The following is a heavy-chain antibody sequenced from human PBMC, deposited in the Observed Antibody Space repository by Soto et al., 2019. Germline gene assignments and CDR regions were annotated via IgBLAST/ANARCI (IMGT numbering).Heavy chain of an antibody. D-gene: IGHD2-2*02. Sequence: GASVKVSCKASGYTFTSYVISWVRQAPGQGLEWMGWISAYNGNTNYAQKLQGRVTTTTDTSTSTAYMELRSLRSDDTAVYYCARERLKVTQVYPYYYYYGMDVWGQXTTVTVSS. V-gene: IGHV1-18*01. CDR3: ARERLKVTQVYPYYYYYGMDV. CDR2: ISAYNGNT. J-gene: IGHJ6*02. CDR1: GYTFTSYV.